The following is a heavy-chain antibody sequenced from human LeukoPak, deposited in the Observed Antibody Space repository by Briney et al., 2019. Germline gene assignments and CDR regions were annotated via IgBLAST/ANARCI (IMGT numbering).Heavy chain of an antibody. D-gene: IGHD2-2*01. V-gene: IGHV3-23*01. Sequence: GGSLRLSCAASGFTFSSYAMSWVRQAPGKGLEWVSAISGSGGSTYYADSVKGRFTISRDNSKNTLYLQMNSLRAEDTAVYYCAKGEGVYCSSTSCLGVDYWGQGTLVTVSS. CDR2: ISGSGGST. J-gene: IGHJ4*02. CDR1: GFTFSSYA. CDR3: AKGEGVYCSSTSCLGVDY.